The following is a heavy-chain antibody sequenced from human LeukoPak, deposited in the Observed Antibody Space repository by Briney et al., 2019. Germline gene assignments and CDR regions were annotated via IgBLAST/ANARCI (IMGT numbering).Heavy chain of an antibody. Sequence: GGSLRLSCAASGFIFRNYWMHWVRQAPGKGLVWVARINPNGITTTYTDSVKGRFTISRDNAKNTLYLQMNSLRAEDTAVYYCAKDFAGDRDYWGQGTLATVSS. CDR2: INPNGITT. V-gene: IGHV3-74*01. CDR3: AKDFAGDRDY. D-gene: IGHD4-17*01. CDR1: GFIFRNYW. J-gene: IGHJ4*02.